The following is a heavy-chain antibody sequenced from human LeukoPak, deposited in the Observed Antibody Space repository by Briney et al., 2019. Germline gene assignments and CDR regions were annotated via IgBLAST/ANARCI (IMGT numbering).Heavy chain of an antibody. CDR2: ISYDGSNK. D-gene: IGHD6-19*01. CDR3: AGDKTTGGWYEFDY. J-gene: IGHJ4*02. Sequence: GGSLRLSCAASGFTFSSYGMHWVRQAPGKGLEWVAVISYDGSNKYYADSVKGRFTISRDNSKNTLYVQMNSLRAEDTAVYYCAGDKTTGGWYEFDYWGQGTLVTVSS. CDR1: GFTFSSYG. V-gene: IGHV3-30*03.